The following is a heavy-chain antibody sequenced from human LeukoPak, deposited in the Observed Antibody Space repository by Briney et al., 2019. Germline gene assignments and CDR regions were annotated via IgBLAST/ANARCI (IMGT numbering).Heavy chain of an antibody. J-gene: IGHJ4*02. Sequence: PSETLSLTCTVSGGSFSSSSYYWGWIRQPPGKGLEWIGSIYYSGSTYYNPSLKSRVTISVDASKNQFSLKLSSVTAADTGVYYCARTYDYIWGSFRSHSFDSWGQGTLVTVSS. CDR1: GGSFSSSSYY. V-gene: IGHV4-39*01. CDR2: IYYSGST. D-gene: IGHD3-16*02. CDR3: ARTYDYIWGSFRSHSFDS.